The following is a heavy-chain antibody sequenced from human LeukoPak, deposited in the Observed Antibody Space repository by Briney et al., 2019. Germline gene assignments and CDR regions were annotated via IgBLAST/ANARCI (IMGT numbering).Heavy chain of an antibody. V-gene: IGHV1-69*05. Sequence: SVKVSCKASGGTFSSYAISWVRQAPGQGLEWMGGIIPIFGTANYAQKFQGRVTITTDESTSTAYMELSSLKSEDTAVYYCASPRGRDGYNYVPYYWGQGTLVTVSS. CDR3: ASPRGRDGYNYVPYY. J-gene: IGHJ4*02. CDR1: GGTFSSYA. CDR2: IIPIFGTA. D-gene: IGHD5-24*01.